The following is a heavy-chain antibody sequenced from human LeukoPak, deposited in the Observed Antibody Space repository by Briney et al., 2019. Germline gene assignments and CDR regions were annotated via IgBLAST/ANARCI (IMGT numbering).Heavy chain of an antibody. D-gene: IGHD1-26*01. V-gene: IGHV3-74*01. CDR3: ATTGSGSYYDY. J-gene: IGHJ4*02. CDR1: GVSFSSSW. CDR2: INDDETST. Sequence: GGSLRLSCAASGVSFSSSWRHWVRQVPGKGLEWVSRINDDETSTTYAESVKGRFTISRDNAKNTLFLQMNSLRAVDTAVYYCATTGSGSYYDYWGQGTLVTVSS.